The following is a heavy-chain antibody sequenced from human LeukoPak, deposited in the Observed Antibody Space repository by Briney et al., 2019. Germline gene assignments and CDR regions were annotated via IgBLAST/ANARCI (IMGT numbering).Heavy chain of an antibody. D-gene: IGHD3-22*01. CDR2: ISSSGSTI. CDR3: ARGRYDSSGSYSLFDY. CDR1: GFTFSDYY. J-gene: IGHJ4*02. Sequence: GGSLRLSCAASGFTFSDYYMSWIRQAPGKGLEWVSYISSSGSTIYYADSVKGRFTISRDNAKNSLYLQMNSLRAEDTAVYYCARGRYDSSGSYSLFDYWGQGILVTVSS. V-gene: IGHV3-11*04.